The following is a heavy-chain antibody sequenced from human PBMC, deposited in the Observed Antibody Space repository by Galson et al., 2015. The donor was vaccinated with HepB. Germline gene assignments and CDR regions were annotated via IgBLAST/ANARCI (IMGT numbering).Heavy chain of an antibody. Sequence: SVKVSCKVSGNTLTESTMHWVRQAPGKGLEWMGGFDPEDDETIYAQKFQGRVTMIEDTATATAYMELSSLTSEDTAVYYFATRDTTANYYNSDRFDYWGQGTLVTISS. CDR1: GNTLTEST. CDR3: ATRDTTANYYNSDRFDY. CDR2: FDPEDDET. J-gene: IGHJ4*02. V-gene: IGHV1-24*01. D-gene: IGHD3-22*01.